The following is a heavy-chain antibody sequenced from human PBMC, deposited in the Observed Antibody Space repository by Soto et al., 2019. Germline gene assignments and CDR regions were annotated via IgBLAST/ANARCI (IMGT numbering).Heavy chain of an antibody. D-gene: IGHD3-22*01. CDR1: GITISNYP. CDR3: VKDDGGYPSTAPH. CDR2: ISGSGDRT. J-gene: IGHJ1*01. V-gene: IGHV3-23*01. Sequence: EVQLLESGGGLVQPGGSLRLSCAASGITISNYPMSWVRQAPGKGLDWVSGISGSGDRTYYADSAKGRFTISKDISKNSLSLQLDNLGAEDTAVYLCVKDDGGYPSTAPHWGQGTLVTVSS.